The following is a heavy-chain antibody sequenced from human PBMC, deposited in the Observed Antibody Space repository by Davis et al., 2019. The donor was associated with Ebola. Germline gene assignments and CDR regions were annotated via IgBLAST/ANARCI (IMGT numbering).Heavy chain of an antibody. D-gene: IGHD5-18*01. CDR1: GFTFSSYW. CDR2: IKQDGSEK. Sequence: GESLKISCAASGFTFSSYWMTWVRQAPGKGLEWVANIKQDGSEKYYVDSVEGRFTISRDNAKNTLYLEMNSLRDEDTAVYYCVRDPDTAMAHDAFDIWGQGTMVTVSS. J-gene: IGHJ3*02. V-gene: IGHV3-7*01. CDR3: VRDPDTAMAHDAFDI.